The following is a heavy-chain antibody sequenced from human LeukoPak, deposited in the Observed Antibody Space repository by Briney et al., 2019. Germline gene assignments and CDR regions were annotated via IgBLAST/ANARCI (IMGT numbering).Heavy chain of an antibody. Sequence: ASVKVSCKASGYTFTGYYMHWVRQAPGQGLEWMGWINPNSGGTNYAQKFQGRVTMTRDTSISTAYMELSRLRSGDTAVYYCARSLYDFWREAHWSDPWGQGTLVTVSS. J-gene: IGHJ5*02. CDR1: GYTFTGYY. D-gene: IGHD3-3*01. V-gene: IGHV1-2*02. CDR3: ARSLYDFWREAHWSDP. CDR2: INPNSGGT.